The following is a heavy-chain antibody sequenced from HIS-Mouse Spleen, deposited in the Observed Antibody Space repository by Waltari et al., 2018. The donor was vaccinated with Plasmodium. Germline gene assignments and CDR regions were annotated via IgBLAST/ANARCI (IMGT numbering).Heavy chain of an antibody. J-gene: IGHJ2*01. CDR1: GFTFSSYW. Sequence: EVQLVESGGGLVQPGGSLRLSCAASGFTFSSYWMSWVRQAPGKGLEWVANVKQDGSGKYSVDSVKGRFTISRDNATNSLYLQMNSLRAEDTAVYYCASSWYWYFDLWGRGTLVTVSS. CDR2: VKQDGSGK. V-gene: IGHV3-7*01. D-gene: IGHD6-13*01. CDR3: ASSWYWYFDL.